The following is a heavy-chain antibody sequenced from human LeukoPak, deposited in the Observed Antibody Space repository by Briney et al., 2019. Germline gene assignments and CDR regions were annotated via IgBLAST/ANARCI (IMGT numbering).Heavy chain of an antibody. J-gene: IGHJ4*02. D-gene: IGHD5-18*01. V-gene: IGHV3-30*18. CDR3: AKGDVDTAMVRGY. Sequence: PGGSLRLSCAASGFTFSSYGMHWVRQAPGKGLEWVAVISYDGSNKYYADSVKGRFTSSRDNSKNTLYLQMNSLRAEDTAVYYCAKGDVDTAMVRGYWGQGTLVTVSS. CDR2: ISYDGSNK. CDR1: GFTFSSYG.